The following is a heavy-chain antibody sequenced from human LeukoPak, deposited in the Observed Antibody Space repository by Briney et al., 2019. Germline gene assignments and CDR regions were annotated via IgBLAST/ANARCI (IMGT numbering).Heavy chain of an antibody. Sequence: PSETLSLPCTVSGGSISSGDYYWSWIRQPPGKGLEWIGYIYYSGSTYYNPSLKSRVTISVDTSKNQFSLKLSSVTAADTAVYYCARDTYYDATFDYWGQGTLVTVSS. V-gene: IGHV4-30-4*01. CDR2: IYYSGST. CDR3: ARDTYYDATFDY. J-gene: IGHJ4*02. CDR1: GGSISSGDYY. D-gene: IGHD3-22*01.